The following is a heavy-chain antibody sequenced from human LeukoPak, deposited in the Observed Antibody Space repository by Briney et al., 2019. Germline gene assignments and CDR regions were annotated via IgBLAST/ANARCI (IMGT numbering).Heavy chain of an antibody. D-gene: IGHD1-26*01. Sequence: SETLSLTCTVSGYSISSGYFWGWIRQPPGKGLEWIGRIYHGGSTYYNPSLESRVTMSEDTSKNQFSLKLSSVTAADTAVYYCARERGSVPDSWGQGTLVTVSS. CDR1: GYSISSGYF. CDR2: IYHGGST. V-gene: IGHV4-38-2*02. CDR3: ARERGSVPDS. J-gene: IGHJ4*02.